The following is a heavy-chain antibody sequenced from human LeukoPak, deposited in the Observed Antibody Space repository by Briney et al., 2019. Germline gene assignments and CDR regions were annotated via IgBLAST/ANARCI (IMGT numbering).Heavy chain of an antibody. CDR3: ARDTGYSSGWHGVEDY. J-gene: IGHJ4*02. CDR2: ISSSGSTI. V-gene: IGHV3-48*04. Sequence: GGSLRLSCAASGFTFSSYGMHWVRQAPGKGLEWVSYISSSGSTIYYADSVKGRFTISRDNAKNSLYLQMNSLRAEDTAVYYCARDTGYSSGWHGVEDYWGQGTLVTVSS. D-gene: IGHD6-19*01. CDR1: GFTFSSYG.